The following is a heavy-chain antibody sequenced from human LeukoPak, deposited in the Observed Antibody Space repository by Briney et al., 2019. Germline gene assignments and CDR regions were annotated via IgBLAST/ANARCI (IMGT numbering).Heavy chain of an antibody. CDR3: ARASFGPYDSSGFFGY. J-gene: IGHJ4*02. V-gene: IGHV1-18*01. CDR1: GYTYTTDG. Sequence: ASVKVSCKSSGYTYTTDGISWARQAPGQGLEWMGWIDTYSGKTNYAQKFQGRVTMTSDTSTSTAYMELRSLRSDDTAVYYCARASFGPYDSSGFFGYWGQGTLVTVSS. D-gene: IGHD3-22*01. CDR2: IDTYSGKT.